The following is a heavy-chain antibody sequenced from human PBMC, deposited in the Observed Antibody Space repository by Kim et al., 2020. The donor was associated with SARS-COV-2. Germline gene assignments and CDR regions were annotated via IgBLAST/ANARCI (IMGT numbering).Heavy chain of an antibody. Sequence: GGSLRLSCAASGFTFSNAWMSWVRQAPGKGLEWVGRIKSKTDGGTTDYAAPVKGRFTISRDDSKNTLYLQMNSLKTEDTAVYYCTTRGSGQWLVAYYYGMDVWGQGTTVTVSS. CDR1: GFTFSNAW. V-gene: IGHV3-15*01. D-gene: IGHD6-19*01. CDR3: TTRGSGQWLVAYYYGMDV. CDR2: IKSKTDGGTT. J-gene: IGHJ6*02.